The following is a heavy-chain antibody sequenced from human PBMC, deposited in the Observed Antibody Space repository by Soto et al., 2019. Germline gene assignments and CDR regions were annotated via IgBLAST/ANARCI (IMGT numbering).Heavy chain of an antibody. D-gene: IGHD2-15*01. V-gene: IGHV1-8*01. CDR2: MNPNSGNT. CDR1: GYTFTSYD. CDR3: ARGSKDIVFLNYYYYYMDV. Sequence: ASVKVSCKASGYTFTSYDINWVRQATGQGLEWMGWMNPNSGNTGYAQKFQGRVTMTRNTYISTAYMELSSLRSEDTAVYYCARGSKDIVFLNYYYYYMDVWGKGTTVTVS. J-gene: IGHJ6*03.